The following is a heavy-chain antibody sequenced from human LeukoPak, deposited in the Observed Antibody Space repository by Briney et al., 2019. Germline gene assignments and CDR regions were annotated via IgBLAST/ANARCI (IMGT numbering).Heavy chain of an antibody. CDR1: GGSFSGYY. J-gene: IGHJ4*02. CDR3: ARKPGYSYGYHLDY. CDR2: INHSGGT. V-gene: IGHV4-34*01. D-gene: IGHD5-18*01. Sequence: SETLSLTCAVYGGSFSGYYWSWIRQPPGKGLEWIGEINHSGGTNYNPSLKSRVTISVDTSKNQFSLKLSSVTAADTAVYYCARKPGYSYGYHLDYWGQGTLVTVSS.